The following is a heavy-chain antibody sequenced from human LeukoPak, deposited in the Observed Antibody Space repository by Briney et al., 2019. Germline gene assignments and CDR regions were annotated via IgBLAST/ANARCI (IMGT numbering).Heavy chain of an antibody. J-gene: IGHJ4*02. V-gene: IGHV3-74*01. CDR3: AKDSSVYYYDSRSLDY. D-gene: IGHD3-22*01. CDR2: INSDARST. CDR1: GFTFSNYW. Sequence: PGGSLRLSCAASGFTFSNYWMHWVRQAPGKGLVWVSRINSDARSTSYADSVKGRFTISRDNSKNTLYLQVNSLRAEDTAVYYCAKDSSVYYYDSRSLDYWGQGTLVTVSS.